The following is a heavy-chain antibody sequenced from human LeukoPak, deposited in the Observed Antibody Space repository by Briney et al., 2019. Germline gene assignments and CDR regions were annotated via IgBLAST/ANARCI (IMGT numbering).Heavy chain of an antibody. J-gene: IGHJ4*02. CDR2: ISDSGGST. Sequence: GGSLRLSCVASGFTFSSYAMSWVRQAPGKGLEWVASISDSGGSTYYADSVQGRVTISIDNSKNTLYLQMNSLRPEATATYFSSQSQWEFPVWGEGGEVSVSS. D-gene: IGHD1-26*01. V-gene: IGHV3-23*01. CDR3: SQSQWEFPV. CDR1: GFTFSSYA.